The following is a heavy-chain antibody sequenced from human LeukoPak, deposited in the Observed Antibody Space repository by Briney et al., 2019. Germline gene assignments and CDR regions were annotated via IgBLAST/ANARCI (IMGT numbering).Heavy chain of an antibody. J-gene: IGHJ4*02. V-gene: IGHV3-30*04. CDR3: ARGGDYGSGSFRWRHFDS. CDR2: ISYDGRNE. Sequence: PGRSLRLSCAASGFTFSSYAMHWVRQAPGKGLEWVAVISYDGRNENYADSVKGRFTISRDNPKNTLYLQMNSLSTEDTAVYYCARGGDYGSGSFRWRHFDSWGRGTLVTVSS. CDR1: GFTFSSYA. D-gene: IGHD3-10*01.